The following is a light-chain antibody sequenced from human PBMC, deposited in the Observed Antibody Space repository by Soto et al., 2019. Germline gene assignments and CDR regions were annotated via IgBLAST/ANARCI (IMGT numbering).Light chain of an antibody. V-gene: IGKV3-15*01. CDR2: GAS. Sequence: IVMTQCPATLSVSPGERATLSCRASQSVSSNLAWYQQKPGQAPRLLIYGASTRATGIPARFSGSGSGTEFTLTISSLQSEDFAVYYCQQYTNWPPGTFCQGT. CDR1: QSVSSN. J-gene: IGKJ1*01. CDR3: QQYTNWPPGT.